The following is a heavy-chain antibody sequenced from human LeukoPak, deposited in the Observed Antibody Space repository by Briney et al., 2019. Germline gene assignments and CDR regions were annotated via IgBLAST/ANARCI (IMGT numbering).Heavy chain of an antibody. J-gene: IGHJ3*01. Sequence: PGWSLRLSCVASGFTFSTYGMHWVRQAPGKGLEWVAIIWNDGNKKYYTDSVEGRFTISRDNSKNTMYLQMNSLRVEDTAVYYCARGKWKIAASDAFDVWGQGTIVTVSS. V-gene: IGHV3-33*01. CDR2: IWNDGNKK. CDR3: ARGKWKIAASDAFDV. D-gene: IGHD6-13*01. CDR1: GFTFSTYG.